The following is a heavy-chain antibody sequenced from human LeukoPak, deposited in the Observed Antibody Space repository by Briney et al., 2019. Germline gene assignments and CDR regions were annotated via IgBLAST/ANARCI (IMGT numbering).Heavy chain of an antibody. J-gene: IGHJ4*02. CDR2: ISAYNGNT. CDR1: GHTFTNYG. D-gene: IGHD5-24*01. CDR3: ARLYLPATRFDY. Sequence: GASVKVSCKASGHTFTNYGITWVRQAPGQGLEWMGWISAYNGNTNYAQKFQGRVTMTTDTSTNTVYMELRSLRSDDTAVYYCARLYLPATRFDYWGQGTLVTVSS. V-gene: IGHV1-18*01.